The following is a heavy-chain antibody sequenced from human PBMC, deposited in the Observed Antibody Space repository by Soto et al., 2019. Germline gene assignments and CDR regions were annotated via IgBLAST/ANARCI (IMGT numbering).Heavy chain of an antibody. J-gene: IGHJ5*02. CDR2: IFYSGST. D-gene: IGHD2-2*01. CDR1: GGSISSGEFY. Sequence: SETLSLTCTVSGGSISSGEFYWNWICQPPGKGLEWIGYIFYSGSTYYNPSLKSRVTISVDTSKNQFSLKLSSVTAADTAVYYCARQRGSTTPFDHWGQGTLVTVSS. V-gene: IGHV4-30-4*01. CDR3: ARQRGSTTPFDH.